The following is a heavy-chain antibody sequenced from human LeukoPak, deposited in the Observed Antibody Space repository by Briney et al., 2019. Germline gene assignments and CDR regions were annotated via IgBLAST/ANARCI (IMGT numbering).Heavy chain of an antibody. Sequence: GGSQRLSCAASGFTFSSYAMSWVRQAPGKGLEWVSAISGSGGSTYYADSVKGRFTISRDNSKNTLYLQMNSLRAEDTAVYYCAKDKGTAAGFYGDYAPYCFDYWGQGTLVTVSS. D-gene: IGHD4-17*01. J-gene: IGHJ4*02. V-gene: IGHV3-23*01. CDR3: AKDKGTAAGFYGDYAPYCFDY. CDR2: ISGSGGST. CDR1: GFTFSSYA.